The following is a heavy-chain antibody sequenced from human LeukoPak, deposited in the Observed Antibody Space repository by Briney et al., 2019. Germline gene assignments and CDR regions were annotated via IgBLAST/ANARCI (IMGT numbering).Heavy chain of an antibody. J-gene: IGHJ6*02. D-gene: IGHD4-17*01. CDR1: GFTFSSNY. Sequence: GGSLRLSCAASGFTFSSNYMSWVRQAPGKGLEWVSVIYSGGSTYYADSAKGRFTISRDNSKNTLYLQMNSLRAEDTAVYYCAIGDYLSLNYYYYGMDVWGQGTTVTVSS. CDR3: AIGDYLSLNYYYYGMDV. V-gene: IGHV3-66*01. CDR2: IYSGGST.